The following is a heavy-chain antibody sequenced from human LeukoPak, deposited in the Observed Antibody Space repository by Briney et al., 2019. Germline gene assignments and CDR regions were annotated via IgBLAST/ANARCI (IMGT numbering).Heavy chain of an antibody. V-gene: IGHV3-33*01. Sequence: GGSLRLSGAASGFTFSVYGMHWVRQAPGKGLEWVAVIWHDGTIKYYADSVKGRFTISRDNSDDTLYLQMNSLRAEDTAVYYCARAVGPFAYSGQGTLVTVSS. J-gene: IGHJ4*02. CDR2: IWHDGTIK. CDR3: ARAVGPFAY. CDR1: GFTFSVYG.